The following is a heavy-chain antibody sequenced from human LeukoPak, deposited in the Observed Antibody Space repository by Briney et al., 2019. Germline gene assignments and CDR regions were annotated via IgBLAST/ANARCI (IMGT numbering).Heavy chain of an antibody. D-gene: IGHD3-22*01. CDR2: IVVGSGNT. CDR1: GFTFTISA. J-gene: IGHJ4*02. CDR3: AADHLHYDSSGSKEN. V-gene: IGHV1-58*01. Sequence: SVKVSCKASGFTFTISAVQWVRHARGQRLEWIGWIVVGSGNTNYAQKFQERVTITRDMSTSTAYMELSSLRSEDTAVYYCAADHLHYDSSGSKENWGQGTLVTVSS.